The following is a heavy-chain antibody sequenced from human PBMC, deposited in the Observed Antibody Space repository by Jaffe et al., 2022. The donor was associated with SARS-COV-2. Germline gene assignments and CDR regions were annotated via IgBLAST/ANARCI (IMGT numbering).Heavy chain of an antibody. V-gene: IGHV3-33*01. CDR3: AREKLGYCSSTSCYPGDYGMDV. Sequence: QVQLVESGGGVVQPGRSLRLSCAASGFTFSSYGMHWVRQAPGKGLEWVAVIWYDGSNKYYADSVKGRFTISRDNSKNTLYLQMNSLRAEDTAVYYCAREKLGYCSSTSCYPGDYGMDVWGQGTTVTVSS. CDR2: IWYDGSNK. D-gene: IGHD2-2*01. CDR1: GFTFSSYG. J-gene: IGHJ6*02.